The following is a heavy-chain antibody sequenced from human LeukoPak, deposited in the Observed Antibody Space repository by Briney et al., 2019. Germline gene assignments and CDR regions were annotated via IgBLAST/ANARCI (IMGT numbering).Heavy chain of an antibody. CDR2: INPNSGGT. CDR1: GYTFTGYY. D-gene: IGHD6-19*01. V-gene: IGHV1-2*06. Sequence: ASVKVSCKASGYTFTGYYMHWVRQAPGQGLEWMGRINPNSGGTNYAQKFQGRVTMTRDTSISTAYMELSRLRSDDTAVYYCARTGYSSGWTNFDYWGQGTLVTVSS. CDR3: ARTGYSSGWTNFDY. J-gene: IGHJ4*02.